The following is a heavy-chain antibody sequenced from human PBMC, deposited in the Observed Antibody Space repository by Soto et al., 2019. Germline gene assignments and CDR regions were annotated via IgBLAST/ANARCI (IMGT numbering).Heavy chain of an antibody. CDR2: MNPNSGNT. J-gene: IGHJ6*02. V-gene: IGHV1-8*01. D-gene: IGHD3-10*01. Sequence: GASVKVSCKASGYTFTSYDINWVRQATGQGLEWMGWMNPNSGNTGYAQKFQGRVTMTRNTSISTAYMELSSLRSEDTAVYYCARDTPYYYGSGSYYGYYYYGMDVWGQGTTVTVSS. CDR3: ARDTPYYYGSGSYYGYYYYGMDV. CDR1: GYTFTSYD.